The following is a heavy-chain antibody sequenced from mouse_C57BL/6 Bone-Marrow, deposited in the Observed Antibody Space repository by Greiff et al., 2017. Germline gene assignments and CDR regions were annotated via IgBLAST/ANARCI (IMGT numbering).Heavy chain of an antibody. J-gene: IGHJ4*01. V-gene: IGHV5-12*01. CDR3: ARIGYYYAMDY. CDR1: GFTFSDYY. CDR2: ISNGGGST. Sequence: EVKVEESGGGLVQPGGSLKLSCAASGFTFSDYYMYWVRQTPEKRLEWVAYISNGGGSTYYPDTVKGRFTISRDNAKNTLYLQMSRLKSEDTAMYYCARIGYYYAMDYWGQGTSVTVSS.